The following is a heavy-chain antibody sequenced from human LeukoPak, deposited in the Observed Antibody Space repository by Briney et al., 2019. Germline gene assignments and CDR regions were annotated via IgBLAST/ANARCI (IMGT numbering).Heavy chain of an antibody. V-gene: IGHV4-34*01. CDR2: INHSGST. CDR3: ARVETTVTSFDY. Sequence: SETLSLTCAVYGGSFSGYYWSWIRQPPGKGLEWIGEINHSGSTNYNPSLKSRVTISVDTSKNQFSPKLSSVTAADTAVYYCARVETTVTSFDYWGQGTLVTVSS. D-gene: IGHD4-17*01. J-gene: IGHJ4*02. CDR1: GGSFSGYY.